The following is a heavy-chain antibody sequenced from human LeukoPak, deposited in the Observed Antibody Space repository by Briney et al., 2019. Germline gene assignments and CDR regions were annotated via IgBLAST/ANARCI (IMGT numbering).Heavy chain of an antibody. Sequence: GGSLRLSCSASGFIFSPYAMHWVRQAPGKGLVWVSRIQGDGSNTNYADSVKGRFSISRDNAKNTVYLQMTSLWAEDTGIYYCSRGTSARGPISPFDFWGQGTVVTVSS. J-gene: IGHJ4*02. D-gene: IGHD5-12*01. CDR2: IQGDGSNT. CDR3: SRGTSARGPISPFDF. CDR1: GFIFSPYA. V-gene: IGHV3-74*01.